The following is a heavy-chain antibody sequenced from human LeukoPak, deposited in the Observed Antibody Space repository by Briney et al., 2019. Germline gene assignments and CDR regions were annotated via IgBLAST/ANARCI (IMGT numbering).Heavy chain of an antibody. V-gene: IGHV4-30-2*02. J-gene: IGHJ3*02. CDR2: IYHSGST. D-gene: IGHD2-2*01. CDR3: ARQRDVGCSSIGCYGHGAFDI. Sequence: SETLSLTCAVSGGSISSGGYSWSWIRQPPGKGLEWIGYIYHSGSTYYNPSLKSRVTISVDTSKNQFSLKLSSVTAADTAVYYCARQRDVGCSSIGCYGHGAFDIWGRGTVVTVSS. CDR1: GGSISSGGYS.